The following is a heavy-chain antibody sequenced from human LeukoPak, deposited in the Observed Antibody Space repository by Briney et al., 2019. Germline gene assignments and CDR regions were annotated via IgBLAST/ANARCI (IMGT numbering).Heavy chain of an antibody. CDR3: ARDREVSGYYYYGMDV. D-gene: IGHD2-8*01. V-gene: IGHV4-30-2*01. CDR2: IYHSGST. Sequence: PQTLSLTCAVSGGSISSGGYSWSWIPQPPGKGLEWIVYIYHSGSTYYNPSPKSRVTISVDRAKNQFSLKLSSVTGADTAVYYCARDREVSGYYYYGMDVWGQGTTVTVSS. J-gene: IGHJ6*01. CDR1: GGSISSGGYS.